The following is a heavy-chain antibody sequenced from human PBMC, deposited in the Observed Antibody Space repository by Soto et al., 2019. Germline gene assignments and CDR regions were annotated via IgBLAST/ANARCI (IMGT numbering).Heavy chain of an antibody. CDR1: GFTFSSYG. D-gene: IGHD2-2*01. Sequence: QVPLVESGGGVVQPGRSLRLSCAASGFTFSSYGIHWVLQATGKGLDWVAVISYDGSNKYYADYVKGRFTISRDNSKNTLYMQMNGLRARDTDVDYWAKGPEIVLEPAAMNYSYGIDVWGQGATDTVSS. J-gene: IGHJ6*02. CDR3: AKGPEIVLEPAAMNYSYGIDV. CDR2: ISYDGSNK. V-gene: IGHV3-30*18.